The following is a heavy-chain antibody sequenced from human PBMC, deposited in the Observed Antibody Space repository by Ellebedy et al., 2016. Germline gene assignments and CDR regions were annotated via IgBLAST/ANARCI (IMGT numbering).Heavy chain of an antibody. CDR1: GFTFSSYA. CDR3: AKMGFCPNGVCREFDY. Sequence: GESLKISCAASGFTFSSYAMSWVRQAPGRGLEWVSTISGSGAGTYYADSVKGRFTISRDNSKNTLFLQMNSRRAEDTAVYYCAKMGFCPNGVCREFDYWGQGTLVTVSS. V-gene: IGHV3-23*01. J-gene: IGHJ4*02. D-gene: IGHD2-8*01. CDR2: ISGSGAGT.